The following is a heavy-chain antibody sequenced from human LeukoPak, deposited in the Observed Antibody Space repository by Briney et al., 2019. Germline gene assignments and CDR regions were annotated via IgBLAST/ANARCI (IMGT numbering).Heavy chain of an antibody. J-gene: IGHJ4*02. CDR3: ARDRLPYITYYYDSSGFDY. V-gene: IGHV3-7*01. Sequence: GGSLRLSCAASGFTFSSYWMSWVRQAPGKGREGVANINQDGSETYFVASVKGRFTISRDNAKTSLYLQMNSLRAEDTAVYYCARDRLPYITYYYDSSGFDYWGQGTLVTVSS. CDR1: GFTFSSYW. CDR2: INQDGSET. D-gene: IGHD3-22*01.